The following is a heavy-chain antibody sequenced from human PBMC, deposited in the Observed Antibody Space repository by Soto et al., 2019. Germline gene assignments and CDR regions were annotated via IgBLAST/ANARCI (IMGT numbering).Heavy chain of an antibody. CDR3: ARDDFSSTSCYFGFYYYYGMDV. V-gene: IGHV1-69*13. CDR2: IIPIFGTA. D-gene: IGHD2-2*01. CDR1: GGTFSSYA. J-gene: IGHJ6*02. Sequence: GASVKVSCKASGGTFSSYAISWVRQAPGRGLEWMGGIIPIFGTANYAQKFQGRVTITADESTSTAYMELSSLRSEDTAVYYCARDDFSSTSCYFGFYYYYGMDVWGQGTTVTVS.